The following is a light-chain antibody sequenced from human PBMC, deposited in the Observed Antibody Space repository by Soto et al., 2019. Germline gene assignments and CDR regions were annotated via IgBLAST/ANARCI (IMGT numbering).Light chain of an antibody. V-gene: IGLV2-14*01. Sequence: QSALTQPASVSGSPGQSITISCTGTSSDVGGYNYVSWYQQHPDKTPKLMIYEVSNRPSGVSNRFSGSKSGNTASLTISGLQAEDEADYYCSSSTSTSTLVLGTGTKVTVL. J-gene: IGLJ1*01. CDR3: SSSTSTSTLV. CDR1: SSDVGGYNY. CDR2: EVS.